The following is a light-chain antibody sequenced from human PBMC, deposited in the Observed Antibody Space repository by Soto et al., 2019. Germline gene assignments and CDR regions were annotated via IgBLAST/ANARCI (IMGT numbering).Light chain of an antibody. CDR1: QSVSSNY. CDR3: QQYESPPFT. V-gene: IGKV3-20*01. Sequence: EIVLTQSPGTLSLSPVERANLSCRASQSVSSNYLAWYQQKPGQAPRLLIYDASSRASDIPDRFSGSGSGTDFTLTISRLEPEDFAVYYCQQYESPPFTCGPGTKVDIK. J-gene: IGKJ3*01. CDR2: DAS.